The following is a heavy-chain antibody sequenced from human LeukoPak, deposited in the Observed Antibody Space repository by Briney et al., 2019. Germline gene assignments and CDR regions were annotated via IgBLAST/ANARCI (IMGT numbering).Heavy chain of an antibody. Sequence: GGSLRLSCAASGFTFSSYAMSWVRQAPGKGLEWVSAISGSGGSTYYADSVKGRFNIYRDTSKNTLYLQMYSLRADDTAVYYCASYCSSTSCRPPDWGQGTLVTVSS. CDR3: ASYCSSTSCRPPD. V-gene: IGHV3-23*01. CDR2: ISGSGGST. J-gene: IGHJ4*02. CDR1: GFTFSSYA. D-gene: IGHD2-2*01.